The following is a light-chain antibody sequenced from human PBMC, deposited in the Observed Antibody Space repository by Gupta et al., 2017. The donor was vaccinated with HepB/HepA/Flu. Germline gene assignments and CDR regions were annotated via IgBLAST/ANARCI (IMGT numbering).Light chain of an antibody. CDR1: QSVSSY. CDR3: QQRSSWPWT. Sequence: VLTQSPATLSLSPGERATLSCRTSQSVSSYFAWYQQKPGQAPRLLIYEASNRATGIPARFSGSGSGTDFTLIISSLEPEDFAVYYCQQRSSWPWTFGQGTKVEI. J-gene: IGKJ1*01. CDR2: EAS. V-gene: IGKV3-11*01.